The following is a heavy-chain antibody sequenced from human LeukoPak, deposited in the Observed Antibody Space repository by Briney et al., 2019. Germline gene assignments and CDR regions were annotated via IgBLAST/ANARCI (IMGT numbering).Heavy chain of an antibody. D-gene: IGHD4-17*01. Sequence: SETLSLTCAVYGGSFSGYYWSWIRQPAGKGLEWIGRIYTSGSTNYNPSLKSRVTMSVDTSKNQFSLKLSSVTAAATAVYYCARDPATVTTGDADYWGQGTLVTVSS. CDR1: GGSFSGYY. V-gene: IGHV4-4*07. CDR3: ARDPATVTTGDADY. J-gene: IGHJ4*02. CDR2: IYTSGST.